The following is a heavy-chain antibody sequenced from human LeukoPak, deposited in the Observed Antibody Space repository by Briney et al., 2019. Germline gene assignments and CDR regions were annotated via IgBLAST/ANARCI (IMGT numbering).Heavy chain of an antibody. D-gene: IGHD6-13*01. Sequence: PGGSLRLSCAASGFPFSSYGMHCVRQAPGKGLEWVSYISYDGANKYYADSVKGRFTISRDNSKNTLFLQMNSLRGDDTGMYFCAKDSSTSNYYYGLDIWGQGTTVTVSS. V-gene: IGHV3-30*02. CDR1: GFPFSSYG. CDR3: AKDSSTSNYYYGLDI. CDR2: ISYDGANK. J-gene: IGHJ6*02.